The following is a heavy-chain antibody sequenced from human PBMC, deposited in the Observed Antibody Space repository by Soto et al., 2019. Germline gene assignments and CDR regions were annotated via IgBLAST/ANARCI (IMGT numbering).Heavy chain of an antibody. CDR3: ARSVEGHFDY. CDR2: MTSDMKTI. D-gene: IGHD6-19*01. J-gene: IGHJ4*02. CDR1: GFTFSVYS. Sequence: EVQLVESGGGLVQPGGSLRLSCAASGFTFSVYSMNWIRQAPGKGLQWVSYMTSDMKTIHYADSVKGRFTISRDNAKNLVYLKMTSLRDEDTAVYYCARSVEGHFDYWGQGALVTVSS. V-gene: IGHV3-48*02.